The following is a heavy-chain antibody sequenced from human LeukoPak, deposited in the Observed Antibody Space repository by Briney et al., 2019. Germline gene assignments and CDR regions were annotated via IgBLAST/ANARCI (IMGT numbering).Heavy chain of an antibody. V-gene: IGHV3-48*01. CDR1: GFTFNSYS. Sequence: GESLRLSCTASGFTFNSYSMNWVRQAPGKGLEWVSHISPRSDVVSYTDSVKGRFTISRDNAKNSLYLHMSNLRAEDRAVYYCVRDNDWAFDYWGQGTLVPVSS. D-gene: IGHD3-9*01. CDR2: ISPRSDVV. CDR3: VRDNDWAFDY. J-gene: IGHJ4*02.